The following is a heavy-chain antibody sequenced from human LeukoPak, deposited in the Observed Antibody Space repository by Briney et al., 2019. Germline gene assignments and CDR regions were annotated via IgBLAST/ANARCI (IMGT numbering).Heavy chain of an antibody. Sequence: PSQTLSLTCTVSGGSISSGDYYWSWIRQPPGKGLEWIGYIYYSGSTNYNPSLKSRVTISVDTSKNQFSLKLSSVTAADTAVYYCARLTYYDFWSGSHARGWFDPWGQGTLVTVSS. V-gene: IGHV4-61*08. CDR2: IYYSGST. CDR3: ARLTYYDFWSGSHARGWFDP. CDR1: GGSISSGDYY. D-gene: IGHD3-3*01. J-gene: IGHJ5*02.